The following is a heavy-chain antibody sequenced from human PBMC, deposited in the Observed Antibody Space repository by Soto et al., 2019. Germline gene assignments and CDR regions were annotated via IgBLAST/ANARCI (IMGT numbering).Heavy chain of an antibody. CDR1: SGSISSSNW. CDR3: ARDKVVAAANYYYYYYMDV. V-gene: IGHV4-4*02. J-gene: IGHJ6*03. CDR2: IYHSGST. Sequence: QVQLQESGPGLVKPSGTLSLTCAVSSGSISSSNWWSWVRQPPGKGLEWIGEIYHSGSTNYNPSLKSRVTISVDKSKNQFSLKLSSVTAADTAVYYCARDKVVAAANYYYYYYMDVWGKGTTVTVSS. D-gene: IGHD2-15*01.